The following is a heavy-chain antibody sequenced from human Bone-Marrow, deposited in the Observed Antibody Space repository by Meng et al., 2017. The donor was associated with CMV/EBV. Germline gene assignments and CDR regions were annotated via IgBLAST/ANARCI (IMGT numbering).Heavy chain of an antibody. V-gene: IGHV3-21*01. J-gene: IGHJ4*02. Sequence: GESLKISCTASGFTFRSYSMNWVRQAPGKGLEWVSYITSSSKYIYYADSVKGRFTISRENAKNSLYLQMNSLRAEETAVYYCARDINDFLSGSGYCDGDWGQGTLVTVSS. D-gene: IGHD3-3*01. CDR2: ITSSSKYI. CDR3: ARDINDFLSGSGYCDGD. CDR1: GFTFRSYS.